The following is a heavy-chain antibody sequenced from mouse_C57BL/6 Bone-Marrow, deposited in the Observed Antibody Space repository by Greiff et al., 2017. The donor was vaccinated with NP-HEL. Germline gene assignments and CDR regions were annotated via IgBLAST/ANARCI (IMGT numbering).Heavy chain of an antibody. D-gene: IGHD1-1*01. J-gene: IGHJ4*01. Sequence: EVQVVESGGDLVKPGGSLKLSCAASGFTFSSYGMSWVRQTPDKRLEWVATISSGGSYTYYPDSVKGRFTISRDNAKNTLYLQMSSLKSEDTAMYYCARHRGYYGSRGMDYWGQGTSVTVSS. CDR2: ISSGGSYT. V-gene: IGHV5-6*01. CDR3: ARHRGYYGSRGMDY. CDR1: GFTFSSYG.